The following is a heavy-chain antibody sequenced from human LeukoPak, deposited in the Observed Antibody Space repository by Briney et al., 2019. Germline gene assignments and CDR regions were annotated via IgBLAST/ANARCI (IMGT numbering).Heavy chain of an antibody. CDR1: GFTFSSYE. Sequence: GGSLRLSCAASGFTFSSYEMNWVRQAPGKGLEWVSYISSSGSTIYYADSVKGRFTISRDNSKNTLYLQMNSLRAEDTAVYYCAKDDPPQMNWFDPWGQGTLVTVSS. CDR3: AKDDPPQMNWFDP. J-gene: IGHJ5*02. CDR2: ISSSGSTI. V-gene: IGHV3-48*03.